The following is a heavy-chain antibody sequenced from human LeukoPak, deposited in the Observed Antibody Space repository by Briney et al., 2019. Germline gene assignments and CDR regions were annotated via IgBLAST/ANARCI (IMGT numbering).Heavy chain of an antibody. V-gene: IGHV4-61*02. CDR2: IYTSGST. D-gene: IGHD3-10*01. CDR3: AREHGGFGELYHWFDP. J-gene: IGHJ5*02. CDR1: GGSISSGSYY. Sequence: SQTLSLTCTVSGGSISSGSYYWSWIRQPAGKGLEWIGRIYTSGSTNYNPSLKSRVTISVDTSKNQFSLKLSSVTAADTAVYYCAREHGGFGELYHWFDPWGQGTLVTVSS.